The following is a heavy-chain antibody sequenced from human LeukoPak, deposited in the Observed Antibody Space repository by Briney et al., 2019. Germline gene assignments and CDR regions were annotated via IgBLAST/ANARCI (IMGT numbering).Heavy chain of an antibody. J-gene: IGHJ6*03. CDR3: ARGYRQAYYYYYYMDV. CDR1: GGSFSGYY. CDR2: INHSGST. V-gene: IGHV4-34*01. Sequence: SETLSLTCAVYGGSFSGYYWSWIRQPPGKGLEWIGEINHSGSTNYNPSLKSRVTISVDTSKNQFSLKLSSVTAADTAVYYCARGYRQAYYYYYYMDVWGKGTTVTVSS.